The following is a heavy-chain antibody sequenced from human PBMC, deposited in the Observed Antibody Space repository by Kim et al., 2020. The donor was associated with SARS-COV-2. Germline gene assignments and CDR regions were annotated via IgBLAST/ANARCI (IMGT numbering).Heavy chain of an antibody. CDR1: GGSISSSSYY. V-gene: IGHV4-39*01. D-gene: IGHD2-21*01. CDR3: ATLGYSGDWYAQV. J-gene: IGHJ1*01. Sequence: SETLSLTCTVSGGSISSSSYYWGWIRQPPGKGLEWIGSIYYSGSTYYNSSLKSRVTISVETSKNQLSLKLTSVTAADTAVYDCATLGYSGDWYAQVWCQG. CDR2: IYYSGST.